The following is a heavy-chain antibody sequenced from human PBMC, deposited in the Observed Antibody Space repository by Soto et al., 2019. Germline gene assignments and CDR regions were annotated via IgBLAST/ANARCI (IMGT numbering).Heavy chain of an antibody. Sequence: QVQLVESGGGVVQPGRSLRLSCAASGFTFSTNAMHWVRQAPGKGLAWVAVISYEGSTTYYSDSVKGRFSISRDNSKNPLYLEMNRRRAEDTAVYYCAKHSTGWSYEFDHWGQGPLVTVSS. D-gene: IGHD6-19*01. CDR3: AKHSTGWSYEFDH. CDR1: GFTFSTNA. J-gene: IGHJ4*02. V-gene: IGHV3-30-3*02. CDR2: ISYEGSTT.